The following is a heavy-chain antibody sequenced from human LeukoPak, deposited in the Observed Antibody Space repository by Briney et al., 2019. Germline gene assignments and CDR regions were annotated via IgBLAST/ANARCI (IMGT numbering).Heavy chain of an antibody. CDR2: IYYSGST. D-gene: IGHD3-9*01. J-gene: IGHJ4*02. V-gene: IGHV4-38-2*02. CDR3: ARGPGATRYYDILTGLLPGLDY. Sequence: SETLSLTCTVSGYSISSGYHWGWIRQPPGKGLEWIGSIYYSGSTYYNPSLKSRVTISVDTSKNQFSLKLSSVTAADTAVYYCARGPGATRYYDILTGLLPGLDYWGQGTLVTVSS. CDR1: GYSISSGYH.